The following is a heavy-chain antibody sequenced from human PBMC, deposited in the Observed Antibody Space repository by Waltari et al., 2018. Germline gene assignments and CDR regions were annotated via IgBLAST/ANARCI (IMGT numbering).Heavy chain of an antibody. Sequence: EVQLVQSVAEVKKPGATVKISCKASGYTFTDYYMHWMQQAPGKGLEWMGRVDPEDGETIYAEKFQGRVTITADTSTDTAYMELSSLRSEDTAVYYCGLNWGFRTTGPFDYWGQGALVTVSS. J-gene: IGHJ4*02. CDR2: VDPEDGET. D-gene: IGHD7-27*01. V-gene: IGHV1-69-2*01. CDR1: GYTFTDYY. CDR3: GLNWGFRTTGPFDY.